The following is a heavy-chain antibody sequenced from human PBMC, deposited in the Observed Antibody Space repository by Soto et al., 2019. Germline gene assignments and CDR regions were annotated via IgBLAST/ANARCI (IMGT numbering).Heavy chain of an antibody. CDR2: ISWNSGSI. D-gene: IGHD5-12*01. CDR3: ARDKGFEIVATSLGINDAFDI. CDR1: GFTFDDYA. V-gene: IGHV3-9*01. J-gene: IGHJ3*02. Sequence: GGSLRLSCAASGFTFDDYAMHWVRQAPGKGLEWVSGISWNSGSIGYADSVKGRFTISRDNAKNSLYLQMNSLRAEDTALYYCARDKGFEIVATSLGINDAFDIWGQGTMVTVSS.